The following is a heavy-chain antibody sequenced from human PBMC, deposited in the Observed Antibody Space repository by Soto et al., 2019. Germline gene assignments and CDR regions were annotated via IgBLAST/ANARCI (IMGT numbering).Heavy chain of an antibody. CDR3: ARGYDSWSGYYSRQYYGMDV. CDR2: INPNSGGT. CDR1: GYTFTGYY. V-gene: IGHV1-2*02. J-gene: IGHJ6*02. Sequence: EASVKVSCKASGYTFTGYYMHWVRQAPGQGLEWMGWINPNSGGTNYAQKFQGRVTMTRDTSISTAYMELSRLRSDDTAVYYCARGYDSWSGYYSRQYYGMDVWGQGTTVTVSS. D-gene: IGHD3-3*01.